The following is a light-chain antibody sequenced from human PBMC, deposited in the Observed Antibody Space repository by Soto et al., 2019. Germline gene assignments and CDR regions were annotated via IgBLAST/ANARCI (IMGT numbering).Light chain of an antibody. CDR1: ESLINN. Sequence: EIVLTQSPGIVSLSPGDRATLSCRASESLINNYLAWYQQKPGQAPRLLIFGASTRATDIPARFSGSGSGTDFTLTISSLQSEDFAVYFCQQYHIWPSWTFGQGTKVELK. V-gene: IGKV3-15*01. CDR3: QQYHIWPSWT. J-gene: IGKJ1*01. CDR2: GAS.